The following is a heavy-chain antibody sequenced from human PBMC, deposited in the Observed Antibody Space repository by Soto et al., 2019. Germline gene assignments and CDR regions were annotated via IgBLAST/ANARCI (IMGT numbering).Heavy chain of an antibody. CDR3: AKGGHYDSPHSADS. J-gene: IGHJ4*02. CDR2: INPNTGGT. V-gene: IGHV1-2*04. CDR1: GSTFTDYY. Sequence: QVHLVQSGTEVRHPGASVRVSCKASGSTFTDYYLHWVRQAPGQGPGWMGWINPNTGGTDYAQKFRDWVTMTTDTSMNTAYMDLSRLKSHNTAVYYCAKGGHYDSPHSADSWGQGTLVTVSS. D-gene: IGHD3-22*01.